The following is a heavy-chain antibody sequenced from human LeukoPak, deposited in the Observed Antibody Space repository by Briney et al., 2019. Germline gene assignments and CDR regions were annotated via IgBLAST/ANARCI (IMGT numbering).Heavy chain of an antibody. CDR2: ISSNGGSI. CDR3: AKGDVVVPAAIRD. Sequence: PGGSLRLSCAASGFTFDDYAMHWVRQVPGRGLEWVSGISSNGGSIAYADSVKGRFTISRDNAKNSLYLQMNSLRAEDMALYYCAKGDVVVPAAIRDWGQGTLVTVSS. J-gene: IGHJ4*02. CDR1: GFTFDDYA. D-gene: IGHD2-2*01. V-gene: IGHV3-9*03.